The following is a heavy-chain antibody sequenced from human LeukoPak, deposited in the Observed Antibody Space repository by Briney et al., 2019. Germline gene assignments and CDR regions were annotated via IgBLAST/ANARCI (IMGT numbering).Heavy chain of an antibody. D-gene: IGHD3-9*01. V-gene: IGHV2-5*02. CDR2: IYWDDDK. CDR1: GFSLRTRGVG. CDR3: ALLDWHGGWFDP. J-gene: IGHJ5*02. Sequence: SGPTLVNPTQTLTLTCTFSGFSLRTRGVGVGWIRQPPGKALEWLSLIYWDDDKRYSPSLKSRLTITKDTSKNQVVLTMTNMDPVDTATYYCALLDWHGGWFDPWGQGTLVTVSS.